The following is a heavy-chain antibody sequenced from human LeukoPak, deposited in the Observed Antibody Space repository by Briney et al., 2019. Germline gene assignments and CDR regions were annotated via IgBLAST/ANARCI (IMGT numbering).Heavy chain of an antibody. Sequence: GRSLRLSCAASGFTFSSYGMHWVRQAPGRGLEWVAVIWYDGSNKYYADSVKGRFTISRDNSKNTLYLQMNGLRAEDTAVYYCAKVLGQYYYYYMDVWGKGTTVTVSS. CDR2: IWYDGSNK. CDR1: GFTFSSYG. J-gene: IGHJ6*03. V-gene: IGHV3-33*06. D-gene: IGHD3-16*01. CDR3: AKVLGQYYYYYMDV.